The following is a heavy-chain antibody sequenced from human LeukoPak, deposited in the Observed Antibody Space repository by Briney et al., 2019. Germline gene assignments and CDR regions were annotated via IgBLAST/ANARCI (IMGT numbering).Heavy chain of an antibody. J-gene: IGHJ6*02. D-gene: IGHD2-15*01. CDR2: IYYSGST. V-gene: IGHV4-39*01. CDR3: ARHIYCSGGSCYSSYYGMDV. Sequence: PSETLSLTCTVSGGSLSSSSYYWGWIRQPPGKGLEWLGSIYYSGSTYYNPSLKSRVTISVDTSKNQFSLKLSSVTAADTAVYYCARHIYCSGGSCYSSYYGMDVWGQGTTVTVSS. CDR1: GGSLSSSSYY.